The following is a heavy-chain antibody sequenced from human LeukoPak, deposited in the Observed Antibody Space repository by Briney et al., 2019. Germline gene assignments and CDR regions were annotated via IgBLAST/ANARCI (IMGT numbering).Heavy chain of an antibody. CDR3: ARHSATMRGYFDY. CDR2: IYYSGST. CDR1: GGSISSYY. J-gene: IGHJ4*02. V-gene: IGHV4-59*08. Sequence: SETVSLTCTVSGGSISSYYWSWIRQPPGKGLEWIGYIYYSGSTNYNPSLKSRVTISVDTSKNQFSLKLSSVTAADTAVYYCARHSATMRGYFDYWGQGTLVTVSS. D-gene: IGHD5-12*01.